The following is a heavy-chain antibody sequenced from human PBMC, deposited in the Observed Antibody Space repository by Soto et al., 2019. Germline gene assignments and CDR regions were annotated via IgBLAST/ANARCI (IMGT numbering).Heavy chain of an antibody. CDR2: IIPLSDTA. D-gene: IGHD6-6*01. CDR3: ARDSPVAALSYYGMDV. V-gene: IGHV1-69*05. CDR1: GGTFSSYG. Sequence: SVKVSCKASGGTFSSYGVSWVRQAPGQGLEWMGGIIPLSDTAHYAQNFQGRVTMTTDTSTSTAYMELRSLRSDDTAVYYCARDSPVAALSYYGMDVWGQGTTVTVSS. J-gene: IGHJ6*02.